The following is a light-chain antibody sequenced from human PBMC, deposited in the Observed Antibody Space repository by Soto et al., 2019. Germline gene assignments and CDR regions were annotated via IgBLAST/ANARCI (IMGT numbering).Light chain of an antibody. Sequence: QSVLTQPPSVSEAPRQRVTISCSGSRSNIGNNAVNLYQQFPGKAPKLLIYYDDLLSSGVSDRFSGSKSGTSASLAISGLQSEDEADYYCASWDYSLNGVVFGGGPKLTVL. V-gene: IGLV1-36*01. CDR2: YDD. CDR1: RSNIGNNA. J-gene: IGLJ2*01. CDR3: ASWDYSLNGVV.